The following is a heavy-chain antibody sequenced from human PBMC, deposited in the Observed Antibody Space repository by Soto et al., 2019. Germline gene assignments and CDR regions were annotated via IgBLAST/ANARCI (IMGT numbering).Heavy chain of an antibody. V-gene: IGHV4-59*01. D-gene: IGHD3-10*01. J-gene: IGHJ4*02. Sequence: SATLSLTCTVSGGSISSYYWSWIRPPPGKGLEWIGYIYYSGSTNYNPSLKSRVTISVDTSKNQFSLKLSSVTAADTAVYYCARVGSGSYRSVYFDYWGQGTLVTVSS. CDR1: GGSISSYY. CDR2: IYYSGST. CDR3: ARVGSGSYRSVYFDY.